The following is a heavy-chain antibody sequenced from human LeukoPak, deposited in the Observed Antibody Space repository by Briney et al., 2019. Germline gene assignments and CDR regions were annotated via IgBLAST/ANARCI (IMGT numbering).Heavy chain of an antibody. CDR3: AGGYSSDWYFNC. D-gene: IGHD6-19*01. V-gene: IGHV4-59*11. J-gene: IGHJ4*02. Sequence: SETLSLTCNDSGASISTHYWSWIRQSPGEGLEWIGYADYTGSTKYNPSLKSRVTMSLDTSNNQFSLKLDSVTAADTAVYYCAGGYSSDWYFNCWGQGTLVTVSS. CDR2: ADYTGST. CDR1: GASISTHY.